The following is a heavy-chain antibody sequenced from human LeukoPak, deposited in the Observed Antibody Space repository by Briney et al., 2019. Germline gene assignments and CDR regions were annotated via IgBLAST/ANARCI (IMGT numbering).Heavy chain of an antibody. CDR2: ISYDGSNK. V-gene: IGHV3-30*04. Sequence: GGSLRLSCAASGFTFSSYAMHWVRQAPGKGLEWVAVISYDGSNKYYADSVKGRFTISRDNSKNTLYLQMNSLRAEDTAVYYCAREVEDIVVVPAAANWFDPWGQGTLVTVSS. CDR3: AREVEDIVVVPAAANWFDP. J-gene: IGHJ5*02. CDR1: GFTFSSYA. D-gene: IGHD2-2*01.